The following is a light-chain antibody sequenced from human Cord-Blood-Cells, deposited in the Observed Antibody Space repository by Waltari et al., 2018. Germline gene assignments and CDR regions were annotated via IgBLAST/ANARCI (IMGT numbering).Light chain of an antibody. V-gene: IGLV3-1*01. CDR3: QAWDSSTVV. CDR2: QDS. CDR1: KMGDKY. Sequence: SYELTQPPSVSVCPGQTASITCSGGKMGDKYASWYQQKPGQSPVLVIYQDSKRPTGIPERFSGSKSGNTAPLTIRGTQAMDEADYYCQAWDSSTVVVGGGTKLTVL. J-gene: IGLJ2*01.